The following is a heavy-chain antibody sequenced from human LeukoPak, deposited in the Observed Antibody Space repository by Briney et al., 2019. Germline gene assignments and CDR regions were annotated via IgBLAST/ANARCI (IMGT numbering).Heavy chain of an antibody. Sequence: SETLSLTCAVYGGSFSGYYWSWIRQPPGKGLEWIGEINHSGSTNYNPSLKSRVTISVDTSKNQFSLKLSSVTAADTAAYYCARDRGGTNYYYGMDVWGQGTTVTVSS. CDR3: ARDRGGTNYYYGMDV. CDR2: INHSGST. V-gene: IGHV4-34*01. CDR1: GGSFSGYY. D-gene: IGHD1-7*01. J-gene: IGHJ6*02.